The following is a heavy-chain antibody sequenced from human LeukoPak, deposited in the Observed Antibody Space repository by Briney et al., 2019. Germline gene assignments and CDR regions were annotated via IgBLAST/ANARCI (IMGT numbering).Heavy chain of an antibody. D-gene: IGHD6-19*01. CDR3: ASTKLGYSSGWH. J-gene: IGHJ4*02. Sequence: SETLSLTCAVYGGSFSGYSWGWIRQPPGKGLEWIGNIYYSGSTYYNSSLKSRVTISVDTSKNQFSLNLSSVTASDTAIYYCASTKLGYSSGWHWGQGTLVTVSS. CDR1: GGSFSGYS. V-gene: IGHV4-34*01. CDR2: IYYSGST.